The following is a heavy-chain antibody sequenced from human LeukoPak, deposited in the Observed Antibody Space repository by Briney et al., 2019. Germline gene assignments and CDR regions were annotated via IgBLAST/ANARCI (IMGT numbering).Heavy chain of an antibody. D-gene: IGHD1-26*01. CDR3: ARGVGATVRVFDY. Sequence: PSETLSLTCTVSGGSISSSSYYWGWIRQPPGKGLEWIGSIYYSGSTYYSPSLKSRVIISEDTSKNQFSLKLSSVTAADTAVYYCARGVGATVRVFDYWGQGALVTVSS. CDR2: IYYSGST. V-gene: IGHV4-39*07. CDR1: GGSISSSSYY. J-gene: IGHJ4*02.